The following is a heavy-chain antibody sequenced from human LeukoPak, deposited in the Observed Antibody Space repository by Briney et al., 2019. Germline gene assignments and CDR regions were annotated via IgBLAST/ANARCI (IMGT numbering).Heavy chain of an antibody. D-gene: IGHD2/OR15-2a*01. CDR3: ARHAPGSRGDFDS. Sequence: SETLSLTCTVSGGSFSTSYWSWIRQPPGQGLEWIGYISTSGSANYNPSLKSRVTISADTSKNQWSLNLSSVTAADSAVYYCARHAPGSRGDFDSWGQGTLVTVSA. J-gene: IGHJ4*02. V-gene: IGHV4-4*09. CDR1: GGSFSTSY. CDR2: ISTSGSA.